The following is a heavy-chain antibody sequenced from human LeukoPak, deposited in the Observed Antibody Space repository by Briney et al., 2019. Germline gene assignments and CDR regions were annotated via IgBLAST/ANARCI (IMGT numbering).Heavy chain of an antibody. CDR3: ASNGMVTAPNAFDI. Sequence: SETLSLTCTVSGGSISSGGYYWSWIRQHPGKGLEWIGYIYYSGSTYYNPSLKSRVTISVDTSKNQFSLKLSSVTAADTAVYYCASNGMVTAPNAFDIWGQGTMVTVSS. J-gene: IGHJ3*02. D-gene: IGHD5-18*01. CDR2: IYYSGST. V-gene: IGHV4-31*03. CDR1: GGSISSGGYY.